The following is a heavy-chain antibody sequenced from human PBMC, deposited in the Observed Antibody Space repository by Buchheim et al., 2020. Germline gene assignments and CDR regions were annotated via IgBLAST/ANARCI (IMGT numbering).Heavy chain of an antibody. CDR2: INHSGST. J-gene: IGHJ6*02. V-gene: IGHV4-34*01. Sequence: QVQLQQWGAGLLKPSETLSLTCAVYGGSFSGYYWSWIHQPPGKGLEWIGEINHSGSTNYNLSLKSRVTISVDTSKNQFSLKLSSVTAADMAVYYCARGPRLAAYYYYGMDVWGQGTT. CDR3: ARGPRLAAYYYYGMDV. CDR1: GGSFSGYY. D-gene: IGHD6-25*01.